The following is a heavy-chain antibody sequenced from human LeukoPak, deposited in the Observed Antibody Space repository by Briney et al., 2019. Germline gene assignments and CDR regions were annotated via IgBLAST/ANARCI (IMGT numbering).Heavy chain of an antibody. J-gene: IGHJ4*02. V-gene: IGHV3-48*03. D-gene: IGHD3-10*01. CDR2: ISSSGSTI. Sequence: GGSLRLSCAASGFTFSSYEMNWVRQAPGKGLGWVSYISSSGSTIYYADSVKGRFTISRDNSKNTLYLQMNSLRAEDTAVYYCAREALGGGGYWGQGTLVTVSS. CDR3: AREALGGGGY. CDR1: GFTFSSYE.